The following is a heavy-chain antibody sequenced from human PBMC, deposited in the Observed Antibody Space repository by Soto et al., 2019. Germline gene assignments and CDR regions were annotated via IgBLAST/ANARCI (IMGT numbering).Heavy chain of an antibody. J-gene: IGHJ4*02. D-gene: IGHD7-27*01. CDR3: VKAGAAGGFYY. Sequence: EVHLLDSGGGLVQPGGSLRLSCAASGFTFTNYAMSWVRQAPGKGLEWVSSISGSGGNTYYADSVRGRFTLSRANTKNTWYLQNSSLRGEDTDIYYCVKAGAAGGFYYWGPGTLGTVSS. V-gene: IGHV3-23*01. CDR1: GFTFTNYA. CDR2: ISGSGGNT.